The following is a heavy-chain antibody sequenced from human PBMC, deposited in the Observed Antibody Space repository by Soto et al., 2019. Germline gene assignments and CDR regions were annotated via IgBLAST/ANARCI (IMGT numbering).Heavy chain of an antibody. Sequence: PWGSLRLSCGASGFAFTNAWMSWVRQAPGKGPEWVGRIKSRTDGGTTDYAAPVKGRFTISRDDPKNTLYLQMHSLKSEDTAVYYCTTEGHYFGSGTNYNYYYYYGMDVWGQGTTVTVS. CDR1: GFAFTNAW. J-gene: IGHJ6*02. CDR3: TTEGHYFGSGTNYNYYYYYGMDV. D-gene: IGHD3-10*01. V-gene: IGHV3-15*01. CDR2: IKSRTDGGTT.